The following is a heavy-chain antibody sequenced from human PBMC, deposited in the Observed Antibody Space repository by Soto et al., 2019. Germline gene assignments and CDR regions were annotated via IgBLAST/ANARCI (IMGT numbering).Heavy chain of an antibody. CDR3: ARHSGPHRRSSPVGY. Sequence: GESLKVSCKGSGYSFTSYWITWVRQMPGKGLECMGWIDPSHSYTRYSPSFQGHCTISANKSVSTAYLQWNTLKASDTAMYYCARHSGPHRRSSPVGYWGQGPLVTVSS. CDR2: IDPSHSYT. D-gene: IGHD2-15*01. V-gene: IGHV5-10-1*01. J-gene: IGHJ4*02. CDR1: GYSFTSYW.